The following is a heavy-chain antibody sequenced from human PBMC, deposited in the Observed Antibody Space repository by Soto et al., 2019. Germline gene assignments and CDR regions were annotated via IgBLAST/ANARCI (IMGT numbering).Heavy chain of an antibody. V-gene: IGHV4-59*11. D-gene: IGHD1-20*01. CDR2: IYYSGST. CDR1: GGSISSHY. J-gene: IGHJ4*02. CDR3: ARRYGRNFDY. Sequence: QVQLQESGPGLVKPSETLSLTCTVSGGSISSHYWSWIRQPPGKGLEWIGYIYYSGSTNYNPSLKSRVTISVDTSKNQFSLKLSSVTAADTAVYYCARRYGRNFDYWGQGTLVTVSS.